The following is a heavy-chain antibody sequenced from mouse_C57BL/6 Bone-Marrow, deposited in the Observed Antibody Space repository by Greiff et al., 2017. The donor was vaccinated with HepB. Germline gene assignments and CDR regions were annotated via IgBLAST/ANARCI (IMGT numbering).Heavy chain of an antibody. V-gene: IGHV7-1*01. CDR3: ARDAPYDYDEGAMDY. J-gene: IGHJ4*01. CDR2: SRNKANDYTT. Sequence: EVKLMESGGGLVQSGRSLRLSCATSGFTFSDFYMEWVRQAPGKGLEWIAASRNKANDYTTEYSASVKGRFIVSRDTSQSILYLQMNALRAEDTAIYYCARDAPYDYDEGAMDYWGQGTSVTVSS. D-gene: IGHD2-4*01. CDR1: GFTFSDFY.